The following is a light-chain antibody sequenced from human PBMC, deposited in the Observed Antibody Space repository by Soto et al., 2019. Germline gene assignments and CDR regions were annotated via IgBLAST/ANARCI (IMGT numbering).Light chain of an antibody. Sequence: DIQMTQSPSSLSASVGDRVSITCRASQGITRDLAWYQQKPGKAPKRLIYAASSLQSGVPSRFSGSGSGTEFTLTISSLQPEDFATYYGLQHNSYPYTFGQGTRLEIK. CDR3: LQHNSYPYT. V-gene: IGKV1-17*01. CDR2: AAS. CDR1: QGITRD. J-gene: IGKJ2*01.